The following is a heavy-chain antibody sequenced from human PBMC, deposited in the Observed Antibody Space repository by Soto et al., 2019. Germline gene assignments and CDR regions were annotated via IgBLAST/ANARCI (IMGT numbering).Heavy chain of an antibody. CDR3: ARDGSSSSGDFDY. J-gene: IGHJ4*02. D-gene: IGHD6-6*01. CDR2: ISSSSSYI. Sequence: GGSLRLSCAASGFTFSSYSMNWVRQAPGKGLEWVSSISSSSSYIYYADSVKGRFTISRDNAKNSLYLQMNSLRAEDTAVYYCARDGSSSSGDFDYWGRGTLVTVSS. V-gene: IGHV3-21*01. CDR1: GFTFSSYS.